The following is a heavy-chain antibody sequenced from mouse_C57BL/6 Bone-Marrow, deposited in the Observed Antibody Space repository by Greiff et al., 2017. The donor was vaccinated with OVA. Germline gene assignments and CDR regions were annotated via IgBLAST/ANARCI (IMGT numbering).Heavy chain of an antibody. V-gene: IGHV1-69*01. Sequence: QVQLQQPGAELVMPGASVKLSCKASGYTFTSYWMHWVKQRPGQGLEWIGEIDPSDSYTNYNQKFKGKSTLTVDKTSSTAYMQLSSLTSEDSAVYYSARCYYFDYWGQGTTLTVSS. CDR2: IDPSDSYT. CDR3: ARCYYFDY. CDR1: GYTFTSYW. J-gene: IGHJ2*01.